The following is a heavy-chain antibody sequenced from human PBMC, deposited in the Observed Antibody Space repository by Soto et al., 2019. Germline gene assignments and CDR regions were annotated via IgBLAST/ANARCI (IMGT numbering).Heavy chain of an antibody. CDR2: FDPEDGET. CDR1: GYTFTSYY. CDR3: ATYIVLVPAAKQLGYAFDI. J-gene: IGHJ3*02. V-gene: IGHV1-24*01. Sequence: ASVKVSCKASGYTFTSYYMHWVRQAPGKGLEWMGGFDPEDGETIYAQKFQGRVTMTEDTSTDTAYMELSSLRSEDTAVYYCATYIVLVPAAKQLGYAFDIWGQGKMVTVSS. D-gene: IGHD2-2*01.